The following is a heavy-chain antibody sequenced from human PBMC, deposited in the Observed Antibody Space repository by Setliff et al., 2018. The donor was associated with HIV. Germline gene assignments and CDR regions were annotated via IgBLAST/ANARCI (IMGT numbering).Heavy chain of an antibody. CDR3: ARASIDFWSGFYH. V-gene: IGHV1-2*02. CDR1: GYSFTGYY. J-gene: IGHJ4*02. D-gene: IGHD3-3*01. CDR2: INPDSGDT. Sequence: ASVKVSCKASGYSFTGYYMHWVRQAPGQGLEWMGWINPDSGDTNYAQKFQGRVTLIRDTSISTAYMELSSLRSDDAAVFYCARASIDFWSGFYHWGQGTLVTVSS.